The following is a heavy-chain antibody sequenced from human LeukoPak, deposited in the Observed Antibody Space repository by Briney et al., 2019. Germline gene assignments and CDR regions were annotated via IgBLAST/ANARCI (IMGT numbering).Heavy chain of an antibody. Sequence: SETLSLTCTVSGGSISSGGYYWSWVRQHPGKGLEWIGYIYYSGSTYYNPSLKSRVTISVDTSKNQFSLKLSSVTAADTAVYYCARFMIVVVTFDYWGQGTLVTVSS. CDR3: ARFMIVVVTFDY. J-gene: IGHJ4*02. CDR1: GGSISSGGYY. CDR2: IYYSGST. V-gene: IGHV4-31*03. D-gene: IGHD3-22*01.